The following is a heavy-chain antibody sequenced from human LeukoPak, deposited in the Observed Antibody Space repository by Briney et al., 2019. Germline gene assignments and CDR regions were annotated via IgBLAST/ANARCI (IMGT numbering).Heavy chain of an antibody. J-gene: IGHJ4*02. V-gene: IGHV3-23*01. Sequence: GGSLRLSCAASGFTYSSHAMNWVRQAPGKGLEWVSTISGSGGSTYYADSVKGRFTISRDNSKNTLYLQMNSLKTEDTAVYYCARECSSTSCYMDYWGQGTLVTVSS. CDR1: GFTYSSHA. D-gene: IGHD2-2*02. CDR3: ARECSSTSCYMDY. CDR2: ISGSGGST.